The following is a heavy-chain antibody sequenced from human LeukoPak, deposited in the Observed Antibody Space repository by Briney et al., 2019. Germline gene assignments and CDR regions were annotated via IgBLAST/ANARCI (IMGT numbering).Heavy chain of an antibody. CDR2: IYSSGTT. CDR1: SGSITSYY. CDR3: ARDDSTGYGDWFDP. J-gene: IGHJ5*02. D-gene: IGHD6-19*01. V-gene: IGHV4-4*07. Sequence: SETLSLTCTVSSGSITSYYWSWIRQPAGKGLEWIGRIYSSGTTNYNPTLKSRVTMSVDTSKNQFSLKLSSVTAADTADYYCARDDSTGYGDWFDPWGQGTLVTVSS.